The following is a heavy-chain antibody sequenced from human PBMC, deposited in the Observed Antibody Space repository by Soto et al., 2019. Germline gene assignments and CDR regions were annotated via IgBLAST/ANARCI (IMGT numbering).Heavy chain of an antibody. CDR3: ARDSPSSYYDISGYISRMSY. CDR1: GFTFSSYS. Sequence: GGSLRLSCAASGFTFSSYSMNWVRQAPGKGLEWVSSISSSSSYIYYADSVKGRFTISRDNAKNSLYLQMNSLRAEDSAVYYCARDSPSSYYDISGYISRMSYWGQGTLVTVSS. D-gene: IGHD3-22*01. CDR2: ISSSSSYI. J-gene: IGHJ4*02. V-gene: IGHV3-21*01.